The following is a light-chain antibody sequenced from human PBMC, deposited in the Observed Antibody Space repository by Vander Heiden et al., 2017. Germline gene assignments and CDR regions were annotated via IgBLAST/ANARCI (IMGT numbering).Light chain of an antibody. CDR3: QQYCSNHPVYS. V-gene: IGKV4-1*01. CDR2: WAS. CDR1: QSVLYSSNNQNY. Sequence: DIVITQSPDSLAVSRGERATINCKSSQSVLYSSNNQNYLAWYQQKPGQPPKLLIYWASIRESGVHDRFSGSGSGTDFTLTISSLQAEDVPIYYCQQYCSNHPVYSFGQGTKLEIK. J-gene: IGKJ2*03.